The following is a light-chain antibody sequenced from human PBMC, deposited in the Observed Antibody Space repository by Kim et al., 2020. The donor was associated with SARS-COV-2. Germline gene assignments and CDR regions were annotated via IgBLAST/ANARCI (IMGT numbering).Light chain of an antibody. CDR3: QTWGTGIRV. Sequence: AWVKVTGTLSSGHSSCAIAWHQQEPEKGPRYLMKLNSDGTHNKGDGIPDRFSGSSSGAERYLTISSLQSEDEADYYCQTWGTGIRVFGGGTQLTVL. J-gene: IGLJ3*02. CDR1: SGHSSCA. CDR2: LNSDGTH. V-gene: IGLV4-69*02.